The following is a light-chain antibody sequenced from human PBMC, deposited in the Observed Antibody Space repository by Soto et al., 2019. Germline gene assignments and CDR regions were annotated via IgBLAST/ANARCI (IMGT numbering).Light chain of an antibody. CDR3: QQYNVWPLT. J-gene: IGKJ4*01. V-gene: IGKV3-15*01. CDR1: QSVGSN. CDR2: GAS. Sequence: EIVMTQSPATLSVSPGERATLSCRASQSVGSNLAWYQQKPGQAPRLLIYGASTRATGIPARFSGSGSGTDFTLTISSLQSEDFAVYYCQQYNVWPLTFGGGTKVDIK.